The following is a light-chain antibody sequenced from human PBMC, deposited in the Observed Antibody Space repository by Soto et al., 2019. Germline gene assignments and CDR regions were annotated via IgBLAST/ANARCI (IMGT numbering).Light chain of an antibody. CDR3: QQYGSSTWT. V-gene: IGKV3-20*01. Sequence: EIVVTQSPGTLSLSPGERATLSCRASQSVTNNYLAWYQQKPGQAPRLLIYVASSRATGIPDRFSGSGSGTDFTLTISRLEPEDFAVYYCQQYGSSTWTFGQGTKVEIK. CDR2: VAS. J-gene: IGKJ1*01. CDR1: QSVTNNY.